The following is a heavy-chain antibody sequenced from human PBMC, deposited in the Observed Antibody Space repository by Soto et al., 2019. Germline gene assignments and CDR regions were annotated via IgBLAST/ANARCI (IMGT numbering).Heavy chain of an antibody. CDR3: ARYRPYSSGWEPTDY. Sequence: ASVKVSCKASGYTFTSYGIAWVRQAPGQGLEWMGWISAYDGDTNYARQLRGRVTMTTETSTNTAFMELRSLSSDDTAVYYCARYRPYSSGWEPTDYWGQGTLVTVSS. CDR2: ISAYDGDT. V-gene: IGHV1-18*04. J-gene: IGHJ4*02. CDR1: GYTFTSYG. D-gene: IGHD6-19*01.